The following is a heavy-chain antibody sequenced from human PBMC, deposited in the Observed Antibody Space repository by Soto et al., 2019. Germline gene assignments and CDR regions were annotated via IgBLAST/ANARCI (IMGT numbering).Heavy chain of an antibody. Sequence: SETLALTCAVSGYSISSGYYWGWIRQPPGKGLEWIGSIYHSGSTYYNPSLKSRVTISVDTSKNQFSLKLSSVTAADTAVYYCATSVITNTDFDYWGQGTLVTVSS. D-gene: IGHD2-8*01. CDR1: GYSISSGYY. CDR2: IYHSGST. V-gene: IGHV4-38-2*01. CDR3: ATSVITNTDFDY. J-gene: IGHJ4*02.